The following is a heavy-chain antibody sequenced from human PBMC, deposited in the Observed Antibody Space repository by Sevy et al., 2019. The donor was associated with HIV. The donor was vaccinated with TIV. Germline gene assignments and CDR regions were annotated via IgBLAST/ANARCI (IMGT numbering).Heavy chain of an antibody. Sequence: SETLSLTCTVSGGSISSYYWSWIRQPPGKGLEWIGYIYYSGSTNYNPSLKSRVTISVDTSKNQFSLKLSSVTAADTAVYYCARSIGYCSAGSSYSGLYGYVYAFDIWGQGTMVTVSS. CDR1: GGSISSYY. V-gene: IGHV4-59*01. J-gene: IGHJ3*02. D-gene: IGHD2-15*01. CDR2: IYYSGST. CDR3: ARSIGYCSAGSSYSGLYGYVYAFDI.